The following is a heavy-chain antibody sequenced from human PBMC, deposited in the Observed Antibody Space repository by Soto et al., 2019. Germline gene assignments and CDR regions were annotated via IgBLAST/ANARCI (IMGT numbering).Heavy chain of an antibody. D-gene: IGHD4-17*01. J-gene: IGHJ6*02. CDR3: ARDYPVTTSHSYYGMDV. CDR1: GFTFSSYT. V-gene: IGHV3-21*01. CDR2: ISSSSSYI. Sequence: EVQLVESGGGLVKPGGSLRLSCAASGFTFSSYTMNWVRQAPGKGLEWVSSISSSSSYIYYADSVKGRFTISRDNAKNSLYLQMNSLRAEDTAVYYCARDYPVTTSHSYYGMDVWGQGTTVTVSS.